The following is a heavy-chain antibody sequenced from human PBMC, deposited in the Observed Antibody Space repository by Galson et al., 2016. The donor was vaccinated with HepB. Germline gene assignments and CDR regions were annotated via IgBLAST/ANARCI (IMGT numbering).Heavy chain of an antibody. J-gene: IGHJ6*04. CDR3: ARATIFGTPPGYVGMDV. Sequence: LSLTCTVSGGSIGSYYWAWIRQPPGKGLEWIGFISYSGSPTYKPSLERRVSISVDTSRKQFSLRLMSLTAADTAVYYCARATIFGTPPGYVGMDVWGKGTTVIGSS. CDR1: GGSIGSYY. CDR2: ISYSGSP. D-gene: IGHD3-3*01. V-gene: IGHV4-59*01.